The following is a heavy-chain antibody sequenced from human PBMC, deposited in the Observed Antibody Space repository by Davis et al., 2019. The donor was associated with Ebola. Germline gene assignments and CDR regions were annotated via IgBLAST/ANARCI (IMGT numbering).Heavy chain of an antibody. J-gene: IGHJ4*02. V-gene: IGHV3-30*03. CDR3: ATDYLHY. Sequence: GESLKISCAASGFTFSSYGMHWVRQAPGKGLEWVAVISYDGSNKYYADSVKGRFTISRDNSKNTLYLQMNSLRAEDTAVYYCATDYLHYWGQGTLVTVSS. D-gene: IGHD4-11*01. CDR2: ISYDGSNK. CDR1: GFTFSSYG.